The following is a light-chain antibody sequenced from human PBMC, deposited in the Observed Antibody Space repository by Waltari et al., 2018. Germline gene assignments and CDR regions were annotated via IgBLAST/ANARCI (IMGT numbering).Light chain of an antibody. J-gene: IGKJ1*01. CDR1: QSVLYSSNNKNY. V-gene: IGKV4-1*01. CDR3: QQYYSTPRT. Sequence: DIVMTKSLDSLAVSWGVRATINCKYSQSVLYSSNNKNYLAWYQQRPGQPPRLLIYWASTRESGVPDRFRGSGSGTDFTLTISSLQAEDVAVYYCQQYYSTPRTFGQGTKVEIE. CDR2: WAS.